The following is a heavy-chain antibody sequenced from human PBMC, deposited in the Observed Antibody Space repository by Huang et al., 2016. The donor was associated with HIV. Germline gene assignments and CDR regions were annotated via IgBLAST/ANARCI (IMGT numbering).Heavy chain of an antibody. D-gene: IGHD6-13*01. CDR3: AAHGRIVGIPAAPLRFDP. V-gene: IGHV4-39*01. Sequence: QLQLQESGPGLVKPSETLSLTCTVSGGSISSSSYYWGWIRQPPGKGLEWIGSIYHIGTTYYNPPLKGRVTISVDTSRTQFSLKLSSVTAADTAVYYCAAHGRIVGIPAAPLRFDPWGQGTLVTVSS. J-gene: IGHJ5*02. CDR1: GGSISSSSYY. CDR2: IYHIGTT.